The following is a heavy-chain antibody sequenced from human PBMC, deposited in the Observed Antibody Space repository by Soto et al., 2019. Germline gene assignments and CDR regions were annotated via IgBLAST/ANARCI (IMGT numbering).Heavy chain of an antibody. D-gene: IGHD2-21*01. CDR2: INAYNGYT. V-gene: IGHV1-18*01. Sequence: ASVKVSCKASGYTFTTYGISWVRQAPGQGLEWMGWINAYNGYTNYAQKIQDRLTLTVDTSTSTAYMDLRSLRSDDTAVYYCARDVVGVVRDWGQGTLVTVSS. J-gene: IGHJ4*02. CDR1: GYTFTTYG. CDR3: ARDVVGVVRD.